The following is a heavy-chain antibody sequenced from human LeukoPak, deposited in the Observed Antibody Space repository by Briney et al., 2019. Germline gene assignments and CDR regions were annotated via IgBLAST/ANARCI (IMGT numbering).Heavy chain of an antibody. V-gene: IGHV3-53*01. J-gene: IGHJ4*02. CDR3: ARERVGATPTGY. CDR1: GFTVSSNY. Sequence: PGGSLRLSCAASGFTVSSNYMSWVRQAPGKGLEWVSVIYSGGSTDYADSVKGRFTISRDNSKNTLYLQMNSLRAEDTAVYYCARERVGATPTGYWGQGTLVTVSS. CDR2: IYSGGST. D-gene: IGHD1-26*01.